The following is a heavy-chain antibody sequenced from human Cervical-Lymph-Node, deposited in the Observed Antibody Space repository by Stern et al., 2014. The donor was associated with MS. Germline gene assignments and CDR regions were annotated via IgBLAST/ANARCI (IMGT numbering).Heavy chain of an antibody. D-gene: IGHD1-26*01. V-gene: IGHV1-24*01. Sequence: QMQLVQSGAEVKKPGASVKVSCKVSGYTFTKLSMHWVRQAPGKGLEWVGRLDPEEGETVYAQRFQGRVTMTEDTSTDTTYIELSSLRSEDTSVYYCTTFADGRDYWGQGTLVVVSS. CDR1: GYTFTKLS. J-gene: IGHJ4*02. CDR3: TTFADGRDY. CDR2: LDPEEGET.